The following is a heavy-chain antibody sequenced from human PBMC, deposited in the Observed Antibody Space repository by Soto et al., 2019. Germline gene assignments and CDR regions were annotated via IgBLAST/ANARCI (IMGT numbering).Heavy chain of an antibody. Sequence: QLVESGGGLFQAGGSTRLSCLVTGFTVSTYDMAWVRQAPGKGLEWASVIQSGGATYYPDSAQGRFTISRDKSKNTVYLQMSSLRMEDTGGYSCVRVLYDSGVVDFWRQGSLITVS. CDR3: VRVLYDSGVVDF. J-gene: IGHJ4*02. D-gene: IGHD3-3*01. CDR2: IQSGGAT. CDR1: GFTVSTYD. V-gene: IGHV3-53*01.